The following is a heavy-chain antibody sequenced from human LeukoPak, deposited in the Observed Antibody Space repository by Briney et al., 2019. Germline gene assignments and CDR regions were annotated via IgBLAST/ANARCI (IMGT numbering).Heavy chain of an antibody. D-gene: IGHD2-15*01. Sequence: GGSLRLSCAASGFTFSSFAMSWVRQAPGKGLEWVSAISGDSSNTYSADSVKGRFTISRDNSKNTLHLQMNSLRADDTAVYYCARDRRYCSGGSCYGWFDPGGQGTLVTVSS. J-gene: IGHJ5*02. CDR3: ARDRRYCSGGSCYGWFDP. CDR1: GFTFSSFA. V-gene: IGHV3-23*01. CDR2: ISGDSSNT.